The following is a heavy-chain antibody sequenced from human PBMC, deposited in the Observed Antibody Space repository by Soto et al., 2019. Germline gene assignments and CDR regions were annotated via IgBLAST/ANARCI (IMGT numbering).Heavy chain of an antibody. J-gene: IGHJ6*01. D-gene: IGHD1-26*01. Sequence: WGSLRLSCASSGFTFSVSAMPLVRQASGKGLDSLGRIRSKANSYATEYAASVKGRFTISRDDSKNTAYLQMNSLKTEDTAVYYCTRHRVGATKYYYYHYGMDVWGQGTTVTVSS. CDR1: GFTFSVSA. CDR3: TRHRVGATKYYYYHYGMDV. V-gene: IGHV3-73*01. CDR2: IRSKANSYAT.